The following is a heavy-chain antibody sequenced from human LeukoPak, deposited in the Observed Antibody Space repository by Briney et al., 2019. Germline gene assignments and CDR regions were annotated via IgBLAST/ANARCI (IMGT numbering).Heavy chain of an antibody. V-gene: IGHV4-34*01. J-gene: IGHJ4*02. D-gene: IGHD6-13*01. Sequence: KPSETLSLTCAVYGGSFSGHYWSWIRQPPGKGLEWIGEINHSGSTNYNPSLKSRVTISVDTSKNQFSLKLSSVTAADTAVYYCAARGIAAAPGNYWGQGTLVTVSS. CDR3: AARGIAAAPGNY. CDR2: INHSGST. CDR1: GGSFSGHY.